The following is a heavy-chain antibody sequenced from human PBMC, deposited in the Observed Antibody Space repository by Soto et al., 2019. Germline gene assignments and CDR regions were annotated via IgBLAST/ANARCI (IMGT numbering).Heavy chain of an antibody. D-gene: IGHD2-2*02. CDR2: IKQDGSEK. Sequence: PGGSLRLSCAASGFTFSSYWMSWVRQAPGKGLEWVANIKQDGSEKYYVDSVKGRFTTSRDNAKNSLYLQMNSLRAEDTAVYYCARALGYCSSTSCYNLDYWGQGTLVTVSS. CDR3: ARALGYCSSTSCYNLDY. CDR1: GFTFSSYW. J-gene: IGHJ4*02. V-gene: IGHV3-7*01.